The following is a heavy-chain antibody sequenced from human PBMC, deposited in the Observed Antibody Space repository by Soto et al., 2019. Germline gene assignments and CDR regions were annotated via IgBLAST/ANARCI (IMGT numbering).Heavy chain of an antibody. Sequence: GGSLRLSCAASGFMFSGSAIHWVRQASGKGLEWVSRIKSRADNYATGYAASVKGRFTISRDDSKNTAYLQMNSLRTDDTAVYYCAKDSHWGIISPTHDLWGKGTLVPVYS. D-gene: IGHD3-16*01. CDR1: GFMFSGSA. J-gene: IGHJ5*02. CDR2: IKSRADNYAT. V-gene: IGHV3-73*01. CDR3: AKDSHWGIISPTHDL.